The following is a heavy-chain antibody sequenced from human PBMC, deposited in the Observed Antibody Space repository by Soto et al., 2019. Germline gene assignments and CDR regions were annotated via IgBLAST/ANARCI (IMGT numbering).Heavy chain of an antibody. CDR3: ASGHPGYFDHYWYFDL. J-gene: IGHJ2*01. D-gene: IGHD3-9*01. CDR1: GFAVSSNY. Sequence: EVHLVESGGGLVQPGGSLRLSCAAAGFAVSSNYISWVRQAPGKELEWVSVIYSGGSTYYADSVKGRFTISRDKSKNTLYLQINSLRVEDTADYYCASGHPGYFDHYWYFDLWGRGTLVTVSS. CDR2: IYSGGST. V-gene: IGHV3-66*01.